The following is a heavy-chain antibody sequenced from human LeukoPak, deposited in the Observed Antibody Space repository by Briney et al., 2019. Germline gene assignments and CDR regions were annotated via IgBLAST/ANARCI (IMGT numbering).Heavy chain of an antibody. CDR2: IYYSGST. J-gene: IGHJ1*01. V-gene: IGHV4-59*01. Sequence: PSETLSLTCIVSGGSISSYYWSWIRQPPGKGLEWIGYIYYSGSTNYNPSLKSRVTISVDTSKNQFSLKLSSVTAADTAVYYCARGPTDEYFQHWGQGTLVTVSS. CDR3: ARGPTDEYFQH. D-gene: IGHD4-17*01. CDR1: GGSISSYY.